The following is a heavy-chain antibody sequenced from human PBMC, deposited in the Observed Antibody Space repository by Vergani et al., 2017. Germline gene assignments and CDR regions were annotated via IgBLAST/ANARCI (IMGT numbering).Heavy chain of an antibody. Sequence: QVQLQESGPGLVKPSQTLSLTCTVSGGSISSGGYYWSWIRQRPGKGLEWIGYIYYSGSTYYNPSLKSRVTISVDTSKNQFSLKLSSVTAADTAVYYCAGQGSTGADYYYYGMDVWGQGTTVTVSS. D-gene: IGHD2-2*01. CDR3: AGQGSTGADYYYYGMDV. CDR2: IYYSGST. V-gene: IGHV4-31*03. CDR1: GGSISSGGYY. J-gene: IGHJ6*02.